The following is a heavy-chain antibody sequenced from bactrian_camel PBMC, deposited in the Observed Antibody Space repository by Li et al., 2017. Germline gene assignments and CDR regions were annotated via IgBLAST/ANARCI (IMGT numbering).Heavy chain of an antibody. CDR1: GLTFSSHA. CDR3: AAPDRYSDYELDS. J-gene: IGHJ6*01. V-gene: IGHV3S5*01. Sequence: HVQLVESGGGLVQSGGSLRLSCAASGLTFSSHAMSWVRQAPGKGLEWVSGIYTDGSRVYYADSVKGRFTISRDNAKNTVHLQMNSLKSEDTALYYCAAPDRYSDYELDSWGQGTQVTVS. CDR2: IYTDGSRV. D-gene: IGHD4*01.